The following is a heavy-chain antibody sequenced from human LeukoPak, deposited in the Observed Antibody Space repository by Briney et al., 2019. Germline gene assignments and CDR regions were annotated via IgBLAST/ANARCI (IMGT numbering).Heavy chain of an antibody. Sequence: PSETLSLTCTVSGGSISSYYWSWIRQPPGKGLEWIGYIYYGGSTNYNPSLKSRVTISVDTSKNQFSLKLSSVTAADTAVYYCARHLMVRGVYYYYYGMDVWGQGTTVTVSS. CDR3: ARHLMVRGVYYYYYGMDV. D-gene: IGHD3-10*01. CDR1: GGSISSYY. CDR2: IYYGGST. V-gene: IGHV4-59*08. J-gene: IGHJ6*02.